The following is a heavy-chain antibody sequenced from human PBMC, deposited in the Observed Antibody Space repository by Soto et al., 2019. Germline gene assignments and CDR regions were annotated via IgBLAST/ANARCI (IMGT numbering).Heavy chain of an antibody. CDR3: ARVIPDIVVVPAAMDP. CDR2: INPNSGGT. J-gene: IGHJ5*02. CDR1: GYTFTGYY. Sequence: ASVKVSCKASGYTFTGYYMHWVRQAPGQGLEWMGWINPNSGGTNYAQKFQGRVTMTRDTSISTAYMELSRLRSDDTAVYYCARVIPDIVVVPAAMDPWGQGTLVTVSS. D-gene: IGHD2-2*01. V-gene: IGHV1-2*02.